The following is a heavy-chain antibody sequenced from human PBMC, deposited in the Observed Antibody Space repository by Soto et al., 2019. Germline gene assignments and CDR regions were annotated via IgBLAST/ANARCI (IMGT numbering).Heavy chain of an antibody. CDR2: ITHSGTYV. CDR1: GFTFSEYS. Sequence: DVQLVESGGGLVRPGGSLRLSCTASGFTFSEYSMSWVRRAPGKGLEWVSSITHSGTYVYYADSVKGRFTISRDSASNSLFLQMTSLRAEDTAVYHCARARGNDWYSDYWGQGTLVTVSS. CDR3: ARARGNDWYSDY. V-gene: IGHV3-21*01. J-gene: IGHJ4*02. D-gene: IGHD5-12*01.